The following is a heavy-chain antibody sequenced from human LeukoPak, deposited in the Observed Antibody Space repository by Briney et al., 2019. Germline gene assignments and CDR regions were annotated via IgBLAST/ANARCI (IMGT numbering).Heavy chain of an antibody. CDR3: AKTNYDSSGWWSLPTQKQTYYFDY. Sequence: PGGSLRLSCAASGFTFSSYAMSWVRQAPGKGLEWVSAISGSGGSTYYADSVKGRFTISRDNSKNTLYLQMNSLRAEDTAVYYCAKTNYDSSGWWSLPTQKQTYYFDYWGQGTLVTVSS. CDR1: GFTFSSYA. V-gene: IGHV3-23*01. J-gene: IGHJ4*02. D-gene: IGHD3-22*01. CDR2: ISGSGGST.